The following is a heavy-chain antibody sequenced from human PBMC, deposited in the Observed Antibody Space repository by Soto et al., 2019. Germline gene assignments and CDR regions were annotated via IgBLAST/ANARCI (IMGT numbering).Heavy chain of an antibody. Sequence: SETLSLTCTVSGGSISSGGYYWSWIRQHPGKGLEWIGYVYYSGTTNYNPSLKSRVTISVDLSKNQFSLRLSSVTTADTALYYCARTTAVPNTPRSRYFFDYWGQGTLVTVSS. D-gene: IGHD4-17*01. J-gene: IGHJ4*02. CDR1: GGSISSGGYY. V-gene: IGHV4-61*08. CDR3: ARTTAVPNTPRSRYFFDY. CDR2: VYYSGTT.